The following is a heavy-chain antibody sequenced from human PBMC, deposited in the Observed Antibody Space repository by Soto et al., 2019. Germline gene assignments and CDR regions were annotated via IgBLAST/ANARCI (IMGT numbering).Heavy chain of an antibody. J-gene: IGHJ5*02. V-gene: IGHV3-11*01. CDR3: AREVKDYTSGPPPFDP. CDR2: ISSSGSTI. Sequence: PGGSLRLSCAASGFTFSDYYMSWIRQAPGKGLEWVSCISSSGSTIYYADSVKGRFTISRDNAKNSLYLQMNSLRAEDTAVYYCAREVKDYTSGPPPFDPWGKGTLGPVSS. D-gene: IGHD6-19*01. CDR1: GFTFSDYY.